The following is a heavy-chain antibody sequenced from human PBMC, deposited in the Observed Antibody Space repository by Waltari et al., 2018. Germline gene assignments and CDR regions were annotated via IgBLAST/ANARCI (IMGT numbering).Heavy chain of an antibody. CDR3: ARDDYGDYGAFDY. CDR1: GFTFSSYS. D-gene: IGHD4-17*01. Sequence: EVQLVESGGGLVQPGGSLRLSCAASGFTFSSYSMNWVRQAPGKGLEWVSYISSSSSTIYYADSVKGRFTISRDNAKNSLYLQMNSLRAEDTAVYYCARDDYGDYGAFDYWGQGTLVTVSS. CDR2: ISSSSSTI. J-gene: IGHJ4*02. V-gene: IGHV3-48*01.